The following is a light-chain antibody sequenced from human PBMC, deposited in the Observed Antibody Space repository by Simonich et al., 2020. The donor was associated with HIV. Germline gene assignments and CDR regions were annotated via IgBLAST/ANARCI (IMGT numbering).Light chain of an antibody. CDR3: CSYALSRTYWV. Sequence: QSALTQPASVSGSPGQSITISCTGTSSDVGSFNFVSWYQQHPGKAPKLMIYEGSKRPPGVSNRFAGSKSGNTAALTISGLQAEDEADYYCCSYALSRTYWVFGGGTKLTVL. CDR1: SSDVGSFNF. V-gene: IGLV2-23*01. J-gene: IGLJ3*02. CDR2: EGS.